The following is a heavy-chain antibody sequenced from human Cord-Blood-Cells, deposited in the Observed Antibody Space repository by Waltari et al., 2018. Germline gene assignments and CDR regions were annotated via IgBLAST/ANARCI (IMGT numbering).Heavy chain of an antibody. D-gene: IGHD2-21*02. CDR2: IKQDGSEK. V-gene: IGHV3-7*01. Sequence: EVQLVESGGGLVQPGGALRLSCAAPGFTFSSYWMSWVRQATGKGLEWVANIKQDGSEKYYVDSVKGRFTISRDNAKNSLYLQMNSLRAEDTAVYYCARTRADDYYFDYWGQGTLVTVSS. CDR1: GFTFSSYW. J-gene: IGHJ4*02. CDR3: ARTRADDYYFDY.